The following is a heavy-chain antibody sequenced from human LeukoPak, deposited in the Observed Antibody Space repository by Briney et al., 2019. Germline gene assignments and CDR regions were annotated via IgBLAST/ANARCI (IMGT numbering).Heavy chain of an antibody. CDR1: GGSISNYY. D-gene: IGHD2-15*01. CDR3: ARATEGYCRGRSCYSYYYYMDV. V-gene: IGHV4-59*01. CDR2: IYYSGST. Sequence: PSETLSLTCTVSGGSISNYYWSWIRQPPGKGLEWIGYIYYSGSTNYNPSLKSRVTISVDTSKNQFSADTAVYYCARATEGYCRGRSCYSYYYYMDVWGKGTTVTVSS. J-gene: IGHJ6*03.